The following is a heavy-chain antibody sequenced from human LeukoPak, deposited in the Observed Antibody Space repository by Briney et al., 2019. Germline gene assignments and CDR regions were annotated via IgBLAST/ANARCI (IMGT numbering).Heavy chain of an antibody. CDR2: IYHSGST. CDR1: GGSISSSNW. CDR3: ARGRLREIVLMVYDPPLAFDI. D-gene: IGHD2-8*01. V-gene: IGHV4-4*02. J-gene: IGHJ3*02. Sequence: SGTLSLTCAVSGGSISSSNWWSWVRPPPGKGLEWIGEIYHSGSTNYNPSLKSRVTISVDKSKNQFSLKLSSVTAADTAVYYCARGRLREIVLMVYDPPLAFDIWGQGTMVTVSS.